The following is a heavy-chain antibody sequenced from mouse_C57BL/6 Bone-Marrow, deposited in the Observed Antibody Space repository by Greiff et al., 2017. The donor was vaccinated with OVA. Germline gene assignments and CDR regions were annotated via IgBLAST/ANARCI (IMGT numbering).Heavy chain of an antibody. Sequence: VQLQQSGPELVKPGASVKISCKASGYTFTDYYMNWVKQSHGKSLEWIGDINPNNGGTSYNQKFKGKATLTVDKSSSTAYMELSSLTAEDSAVYYCALYGSKGGYAMDYWGQGTSVTVSS. V-gene: IGHV1-26*01. J-gene: IGHJ4*01. CDR2: INPNNGGT. CDR3: ALYGSKGGYAMDY. CDR1: GYTFTDYY. D-gene: IGHD1-1*01.